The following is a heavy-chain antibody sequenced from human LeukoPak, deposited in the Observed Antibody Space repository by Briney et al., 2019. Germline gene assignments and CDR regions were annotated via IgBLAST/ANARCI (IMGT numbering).Heavy chain of an antibody. Sequence: GGSLRLSCAASGFTVSSNYMSWVRQAPGKGLEWVSVIYSGGSTYYADSVKGRFTISRDNSKNTLYLQMNSLRAEDTAVYYCARDPDDATDDYGDVWGQGTLVTVSS. CDR2: IYSGGST. D-gene: IGHD1-14*01. CDR3: ARDPDDATDDYGDV. V-gene: IGHV3-66*01. CDR1: GFTVSSNY. J-gene: IGHJ4*02.